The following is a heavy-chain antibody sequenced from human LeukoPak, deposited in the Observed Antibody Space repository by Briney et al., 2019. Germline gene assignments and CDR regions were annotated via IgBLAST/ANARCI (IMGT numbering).Heavy chain of an antibody. J-gene: IGHJ6*03. D-gene: IGHD2-15*01. CDR2: IKQDGSEK. Sequence: GGSLRLSCAASGFTFSSYAMSWVRQAPGKGLEWVANIKQDGSEKYYVDSVKGRFTISRDNAKNSLYLQMNSLRAEDTAVYYCARDRRGYYYYYMDVWGKGTTVTVSS. V-gene: IGHV3-7*01. CDR3: ARDRRGYYYYYMDV. CDR1: GFTFSSYA.